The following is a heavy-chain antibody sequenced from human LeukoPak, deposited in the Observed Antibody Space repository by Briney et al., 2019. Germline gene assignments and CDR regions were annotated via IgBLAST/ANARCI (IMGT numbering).Heavy chain of an antibody. Sequence: ASVKVSCEASGYTFTGYYMHWVRQAPGQGLEWMGWINPNSGGTNYAQKFQGRVTMTRDTSISTAYMELSRLRSDDTAVYYCARDQIAARPEGWFDPWGQGTLVTVSS. D-gene: IGHD6-6*01. CDR3: ARDQIAARPEGWFDP. CDR2: INPNSGGT. CDR1: GYTFTGYY. J-gene: IGHJ5*02. V-gene: IGHV1-2*02.